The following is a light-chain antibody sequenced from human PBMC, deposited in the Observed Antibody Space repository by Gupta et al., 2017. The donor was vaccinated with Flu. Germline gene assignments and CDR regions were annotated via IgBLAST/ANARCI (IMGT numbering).Light chain of an antibody. CDR2: EGS. V-gene: IGLV2-23*01. CDR3: CSNAGSSTWV. J-gene: IGLJ3*02. CDR1: SSDVGSYNL. Sequence: ALTQPASASRSPFLSSTISCTGTSSDVGSYNLVSWYQQHPHKPPTLMIYEGSKRPAGVSNGFSVSKSGNTASLTISVHAEDEDADYYSCSNAGSSTWVFGGGTKLTVL.